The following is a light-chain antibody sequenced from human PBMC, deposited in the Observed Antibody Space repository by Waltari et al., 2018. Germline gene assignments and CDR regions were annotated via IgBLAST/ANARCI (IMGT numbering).Light chain of an antibody. V-gene: IGLV2-8*01. CDR3: SSYAGSSNWV. CDR2: DVS. J-gene: IGLJ3*02. CDR1: SSDVGTYNH. Sequence: QSALTQPPSASGSPGQSVAISCTGTSSDVGTYNHVSWYQQHPGKAPELMIFDVSKRPSGVPDRFPGSKSGNTASLTVSGLQATDEADYYCSSYAGSSNWVFGGGTKLTVL.